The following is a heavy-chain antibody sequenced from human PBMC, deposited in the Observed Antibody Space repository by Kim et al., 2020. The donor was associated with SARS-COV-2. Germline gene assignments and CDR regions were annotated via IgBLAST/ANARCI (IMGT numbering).Heavy chain of an antibody. V-gene: IGHV3-73*01. CDR3: TRYGASVDN. Sequence: YATAYAGAMKGRFTISREHSKNTAYLQMNGLKTEDTAIYYCTRYGASVDNWGQGTLVTVSS. J-gene: IGHJ4*02. D-gene: IGHD4-17*01. CDR2: YAT.